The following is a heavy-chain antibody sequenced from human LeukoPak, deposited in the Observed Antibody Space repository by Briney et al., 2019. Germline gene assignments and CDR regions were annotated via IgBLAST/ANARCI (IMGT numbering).Heavy chain of an antibody. CDR2: ISSSANDK. CDR1: RFNFSDYY. V-gene: IGHV3-11*01. J-gene: IGHJ4*02. Sequence: MAGGSLRLSCAASRFNFSDYYMSWIRQAPGKGLEWLSYISSSANDKYYADSVKGRFTISRDNAKNSLYLQMNSLRVEDTAVYYCASGSSSVGYWGQGTLVTVSS. CDR3: ASGSSSVGY. D-gene: IGHD6-6*01.